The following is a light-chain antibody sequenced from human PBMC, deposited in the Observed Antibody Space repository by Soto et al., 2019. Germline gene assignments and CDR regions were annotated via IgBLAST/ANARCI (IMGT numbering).Light chain of an antibody. V-gene: IGKV3-20*01. CDR3: QQYGSSPYT. Sequence: EIVLTQSPGTLSLSPGEGATLSCRASQSVSSSSLAWYQQKRGQATRLLIYGASSRATGIPDTFSGSGSGADFTLTISRLEPEDFAVYFCQQYGSSPYTFGQGTNLEIK. CDR1: QSVSSSS. J-gene: IGKJ2*01. CDR2: GAS.